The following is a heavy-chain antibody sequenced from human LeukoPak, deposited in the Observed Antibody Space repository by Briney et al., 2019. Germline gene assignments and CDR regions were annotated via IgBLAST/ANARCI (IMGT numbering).Heavy chain of an antibody. D-gene: IGHD1-26*01. CDR3: ARMYSGSYYRGFVS. Sequence: RGESLKISCKGSGYRFSSYWIGWVRQMPGKGLEWMGIIYPGNSDTRYSPSFQGQVTISADTSISTAYLQWSSLKASDTAMYYCARMYSGSYYRGFVSWGQGTLVTVSS. J-gene: IGHJ4*02. CDR1: GYRFSSYW. V-gene: IGHV5-51*01. CDR2: IYPGNSDT.